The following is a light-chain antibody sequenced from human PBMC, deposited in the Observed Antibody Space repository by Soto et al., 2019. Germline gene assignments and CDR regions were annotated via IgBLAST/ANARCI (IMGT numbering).Light chain of an antibody. CDR3: MQGTYWPLT. CDR1: RSLVYSDGDSY. Sequence: DVVMTQYPLSLHVTLGQAASISCSSSRSLVYSDGDSYLSWFQQRPGQSPRRLIYRVSNRDSGVPDRFSGGGSGTDFTLTISRVEAEEVGVYYCMQGTYWPLTFGGGTKVEIK. J-gene: IGKJ4*01. CDR2: RVS. V-gene: IGKV2-30*01.